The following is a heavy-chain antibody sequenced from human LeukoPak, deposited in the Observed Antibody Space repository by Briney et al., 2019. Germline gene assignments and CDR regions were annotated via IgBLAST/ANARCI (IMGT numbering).Heavy chain of an antibody. CDR1: GYTFTGYY. Sequence: ASVKVSCKASGYTFTGYYMHWVRQAPGQGLEWMGWINPNSGGTNYAQKFQGRVTMTRDTSISTAYMELSRLRSDDTAVYYCARGSKYYYDSSGFPDIWGQGTMVTVSS. CDR3: ARGSKYYYDSSGFPDI. CDR2: INPNSGGT. V-gene: IGHV1-2*02. J-gene: IGHJ3*02. D-gene: IGHD3-22*01.